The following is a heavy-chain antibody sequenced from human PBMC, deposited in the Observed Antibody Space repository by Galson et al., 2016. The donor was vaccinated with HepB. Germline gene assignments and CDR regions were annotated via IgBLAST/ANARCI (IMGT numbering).Heavy chain of an antibody. CDR2: ISASGGNT. V-gene: IGHV3-23*01. D-gene: IGHD1-26*01. CDR1: GLSFSNDA. J-gene: IGHJ3*02. CDR3: ASIRVGATLVGAFDI. Sequence: SLRLSCAASGLSFSNDAMSWVRQAPGKGLEWVSGISASGGNTYYAASVKGRFSISRDNSKNTLYLQMNSLRAEDTAVYYCASIRVGATLVGAFDIWGQGTMVTVSS.